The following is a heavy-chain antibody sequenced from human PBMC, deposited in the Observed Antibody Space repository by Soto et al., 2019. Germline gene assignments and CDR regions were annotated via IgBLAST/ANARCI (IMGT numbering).Heavy chain of an antibody. Sequence: EVQLVESGGGLVQPRGSLRLSCVASGFTFSSYSMNWVRQAPGQGLEWGSYISSSSNVIYYAGSGKGRFTISRDNAKNSLYLQMNSLRDEDTAVYYCATSVGASGYEFYWGQGTLVTVSS. V-gene: IGHV3-48*02. J-gene: IGHJ4*02. CDR3: ATSVGASGYEFY. D-gene: IGHD5-12*01. CDR1: GFTFSSYS. CDR2: ISSSSNVI.